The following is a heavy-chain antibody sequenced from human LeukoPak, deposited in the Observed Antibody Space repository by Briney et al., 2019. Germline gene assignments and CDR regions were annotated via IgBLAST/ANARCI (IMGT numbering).Heavy chain of an antibody. CDR2: IYYSGST. CDR3: ARGMVRGVADLGYGMDV. J-gene: IGHJ6*02. V-gene: IGHV4-59*01. D-gene: IGHD3-10*01. CDR1: GGSISSYY. Sequence: SETLSLTCTVSGGSISSYYWSWIRQPPGKGLEWIGYIYYSGSTNYNPSLKSRVTISVDTSKNQFSLKLSSVTAADTAVYYCARGMVRGVADLGYGMDVWGQGTTVTVSS.